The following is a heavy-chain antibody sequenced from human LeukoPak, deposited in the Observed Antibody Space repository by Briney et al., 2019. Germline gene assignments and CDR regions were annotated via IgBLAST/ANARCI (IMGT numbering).Heavy chain of an antibody. D-gene: IGHD3-22*01. CDR2: ISSSSSYI. V-gene: IGHV3-21*01. Sequence: PGGSLRLSCAASGFTFSSYSMNWVRQAPGKGLEWVSSISSSSSYIYYADSVKGRFTISRDNAKNSLYLQMNSLRAEDTAVYYCASSYYYDSSGYYYPAYYFDYWGQGTLVTVSS. CDR1: GFTFSSYS. J-gene: IGHJ4*02. CDR3: ASSYYYDSSGYYYPAYYFDY.